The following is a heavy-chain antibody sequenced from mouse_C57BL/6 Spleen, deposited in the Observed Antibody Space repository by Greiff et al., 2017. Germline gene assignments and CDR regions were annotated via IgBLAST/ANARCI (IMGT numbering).Heavy chain of an antibody. CDR1: GCTFTDYN. V-gene: IGHV1-22*01. CDR3: ARLSYGSSSGFAY. J-gene: IGHJ3*01. Sequence: EVQLQQSGPELVKPGASVKMSCKASGCTFTDYNMHWVKQSHGKSFEWIGYINPNNGGTSYNQKFKGKATLTVNKSSSTAYMELRSLTSEDSAVYYCARLSYGSSSGFAYWGQGTLVTVSA. D-gene: IGHD1-1*01. CDR2: INPNNGGT.